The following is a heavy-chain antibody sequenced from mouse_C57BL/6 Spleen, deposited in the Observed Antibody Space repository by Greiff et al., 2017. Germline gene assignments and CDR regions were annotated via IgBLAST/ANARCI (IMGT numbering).Heavy chain of an antibody. D-gene: IGHD1-1*01. CDR1: GFTFSSYA. V-gene: IGHV5-4*01. CDR2: ISDGGSYT. Sequence: EVQRVESGGGLVKPGGSLKLSCAASGFTFSSYAMSWVRQTPEKRLEWVATISDGGSYTYYPDNVKGRFTISRDNAKNNLYLQMSHLKSEDTAMYYCARASTVVGAMDYWGQGTSVTVSS. CDR3: ARASTVVGAMDY. J-gene: IGHJ4*01.